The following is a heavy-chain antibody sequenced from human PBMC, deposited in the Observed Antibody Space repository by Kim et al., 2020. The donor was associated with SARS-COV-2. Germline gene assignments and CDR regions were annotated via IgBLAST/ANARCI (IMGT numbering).Heavy chain of an antibody. CDR2: ISAYNGNT. J-gene: IGHJ6*02. V-gene: IGHV1-18*04. CDR3: ARDSLRGYSGSTPYYYYGMDV. CDR1: GYTFTSYG. D-gene: IGHD5-12*01. Sequence: ASVKVSCKASGYTFTSYGISWVRQAPGQGLEWMGWISAYNGNTNYAQKLQGRVTMTTDTSTSTAYMELRSLRSDDTAVYYCARDSLRGYSGSTPYYYYGMDVWGQGTTVTVSS.